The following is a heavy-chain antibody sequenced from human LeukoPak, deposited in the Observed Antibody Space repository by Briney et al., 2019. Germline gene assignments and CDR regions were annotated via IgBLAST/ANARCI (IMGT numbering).Heavy chain of an antibody. CDR1: GGSISSYY. J-gene: IGHJ6*03. CDR2: IYISGSGST. D-gene: IGHD3-22*01. Sequence: SETLSLTCTVSGGSISSYYWSWIRQPAGKGLEWIGRIYISGSGSTNYNPSLKSRVTMSVDTSKNQFSLKLSSVTAADTAVYYCARDVSQYYYDSSGYYYYYYYYMDVWGKGTTVTISS. V-gene: IGHV4-4*07. CDR3: ARDVSQYYYDSSGYYYYYYYYMDV.